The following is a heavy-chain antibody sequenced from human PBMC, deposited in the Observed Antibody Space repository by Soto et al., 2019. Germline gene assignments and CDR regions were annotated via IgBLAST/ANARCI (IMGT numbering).Heavy chain of an antibody. CDR3: AIPSGAVEGYDYMDV. Sequence: GESLKISCKGSGYSFTSYWIGWVRQMPGKGLEWMGIIYPGDSDTRYSPSFQGQVTISADKSISTAYLQWSSLKASDTAMYYCAIPSGAVEGYDYMDVWGKGTTVTVSS. D-gene: IGHD2-15*01. J-gene: IGHJ6*03. CDR2: IYPGDSDT. V-gene: IGHV5-51*01. CDR1: GYSFTSYW.